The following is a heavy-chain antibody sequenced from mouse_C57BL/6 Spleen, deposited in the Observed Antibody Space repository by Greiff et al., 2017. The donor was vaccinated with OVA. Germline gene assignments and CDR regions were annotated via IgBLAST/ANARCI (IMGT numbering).Heavy chain of an antibody. J-gene: IGHJ3*01. CDR1: GYAFSSSW. CDR2: IYPGDGDT. Sequence: QVQLQQSGPELVKPGASVKISCKASGYAFSSSWMNWVKQRPGKGLEWIGRIYPGDGDTNYNGKFKGKATLTADKSSSTAYMQLSSLTSEDSAVYFCARVRGSAWFAYWGQGTLVTVSA. V-gene: IGHV1-82*01. D-gene: IGHD1-3*01. CDR3: ARVRGSAWFAY.